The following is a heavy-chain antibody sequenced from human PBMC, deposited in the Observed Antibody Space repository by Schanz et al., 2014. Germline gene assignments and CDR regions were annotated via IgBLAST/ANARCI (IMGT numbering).Heavy chain of an antibody. Sequence: QVQLVQSGAEVKKPGASVKVSCKASGYTFTSHGITWVRQAPGQGLEWVGWISPYTGNTHYFDKMEGRVTMTTDTSTSTAYMELRSLRSDDTAMYYCTRGGYSYALSAFDIWGQGTMVTVSS. CDR3: TRGGYSYALSAFDI. J-gene: IGHJ3*02. CDR1: GYTFTSHG. CDR2: ISPYTGNT. V-gene: IGHV1-18*01. D-gene: IGHD5-18*01.